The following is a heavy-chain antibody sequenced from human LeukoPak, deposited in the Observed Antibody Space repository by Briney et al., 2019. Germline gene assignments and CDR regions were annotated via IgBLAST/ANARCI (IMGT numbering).Heavy chain of an antibody. CDR1: GGSISSSSYY. J-gene: IGHJ4*02. CDR3: ASHLRYGSGYYYIDY. V-gene: IGHV4-39*01. CDR2: IYYSGST. Sequence: SETLSLTCTVSGGSISSSSYYWGWIRQPPGKGLEWIGSIYYSGSTYYNPSLKSRVTISVDTSKNQFSLKLSSVTAADTAVYYCASHLRYGSGYYYIDYWGQGTLVTVSS. D-gene: IGHD3-10*01.